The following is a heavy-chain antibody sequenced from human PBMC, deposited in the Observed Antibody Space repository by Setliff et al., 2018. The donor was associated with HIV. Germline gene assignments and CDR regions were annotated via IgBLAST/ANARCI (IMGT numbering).Heavy chain of an antibody. J-gene: IGHJ3*02. CDR3: RWGPAAIWDAFDI. V-gene: IGHV1-69*05. Sequence: SVKVSCKASGGTFSCYAISWVRQAPGQGLEWMGGIIPIFGTANYAQKFQGRVTITTDESTSTAYMELSSLRSEDTAVYYCRWGPAAIWDAFDIWGQGTMVTVSS. CDR2: IIPIFGTA. CDR1: GGTFSCYA. D-gene: IGHD2-2*01.